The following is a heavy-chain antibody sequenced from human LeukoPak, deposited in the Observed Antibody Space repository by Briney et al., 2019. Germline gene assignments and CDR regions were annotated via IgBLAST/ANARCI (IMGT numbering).Heavy chain of an antibody. CDR1: GGTFSSYA. CDR2: TSAYNGNT. V-gene: IGHV1-18*01. Sequence: GASVKVSCKASGGTFSSYAISWVRQAPGQGLGWMGWTSAYNGNTNYAQKLQGRVTMTTDTSTSTAYMELRSLRSDDTAVYYCARAYGIYCSSTSCSYNWFDPWGQGTLVTVSS. D-gene: IGHD2-2*01. CDR3: ARAYGIYCSSTSCSYNWFDP. J-gene: IGHJ5*02.